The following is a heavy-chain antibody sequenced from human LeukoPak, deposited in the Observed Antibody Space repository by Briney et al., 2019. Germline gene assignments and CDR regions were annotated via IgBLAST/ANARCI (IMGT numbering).Heavy chain of an antibody. Sequence: PGGSLRLSCVASGFTFSNYNINWVRQAPGKGLEWVSYISSSGSSMYFADSVKGRFTISRDNAKNSLFLQMNSLRDEDTAVYYCARDYGGHGEYFDFWGQGTLVTVSS. CDR2: ISSSGSSM. D-gene: IGHD4-23*01. CDR3: ARDYGGHGEYFDF. CDR1: GFTFSNYN. V-gene: IGHV3-48*02. J-gene: IGHJ4*02.